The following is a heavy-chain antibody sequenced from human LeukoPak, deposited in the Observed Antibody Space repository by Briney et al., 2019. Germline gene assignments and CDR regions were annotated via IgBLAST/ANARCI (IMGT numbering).Heavy chain of an antibody. CDR2: IYYSGST. J-gene: IGHJ4*02. CDR1: GGSISSYY. CDR3: AREGGDIAVAGRRGYYFDY. V-gene: IGHV4-59*01. Sequence: SETVSLTCTVTGGSISSYYWSWIRQPPGKGLEWIGYIYYSGSTNYNPSLKSRVTISVDTSKNQFSLELSTETPADTAVYCCAREGGDIAVAGRRGYYFDYRGQGTLVTVSS. D-gene: IGHD6-19*01.